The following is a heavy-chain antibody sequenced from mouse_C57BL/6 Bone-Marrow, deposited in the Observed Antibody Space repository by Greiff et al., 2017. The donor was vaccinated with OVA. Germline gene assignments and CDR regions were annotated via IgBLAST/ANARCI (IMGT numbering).Heavy chain of an antibody. CDR1: GYTFTSYT. CDR3: ARSGLYAMDY. CDR2: INPSSGYT. J-gene: IGHJ4*01. V-gene: IGHV1-4*01. Sequence: VQVVESGAELARPGASVKMSCKASGYTFTSYTMHWVKQRPGQGLEWIGYINPSSGYTKYNQKFKDKATLTADKSSSTAYMQLSSLTSEDSAVYYCARSGLYAMDYWGQGTSVTVSS.